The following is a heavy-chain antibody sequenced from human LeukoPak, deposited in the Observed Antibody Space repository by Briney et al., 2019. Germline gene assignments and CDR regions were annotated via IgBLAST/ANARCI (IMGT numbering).Heavy chain of an antibody. V-gene: IGHV4-39*07. CDR1: GGSISSTTYY. Sequence: SETLSLTCIISGGSISSTTYYWGWIRQPPGKGLEWIGTLCYSGKTYYNPSLESRVTLSVDTSKNQFSMTLSSVTAADTAVYYCARGGSAWSWYLGLWGRGTLITVSS. D-gene: IGHD6-19*01. CDR3: ARGGSAWSWYLGL. J-gene: IGHJ2*01. CDR2: LCYSGKT.